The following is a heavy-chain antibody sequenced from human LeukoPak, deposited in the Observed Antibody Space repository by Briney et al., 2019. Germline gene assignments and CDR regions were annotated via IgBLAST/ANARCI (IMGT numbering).Heavy chain of an antibody. J-gene: IGHJ4*02. D-gene: IGHD2-2*01. CDR3: ASTPPYCSSTSCYVDY. Sequence: SQTLSLTCAISGDSVSSNSAAWNWIRQSPSRGLEWLGRTYYRSKWYNDYAVSVKSRITINPDTSKNQFSLKLSSVTAADTAVYYCASTPPYCSSTSCYVDYWGQGTLVTVSS. CDR1: GDSVSSNSAA. V-gene: IGHV6-1*01. CDR2: TYYRSKWYN.